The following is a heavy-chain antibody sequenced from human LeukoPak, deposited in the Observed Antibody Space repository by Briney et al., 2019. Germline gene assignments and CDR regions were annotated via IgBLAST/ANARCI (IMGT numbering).Heavy chain of an antibody. Sequence: SETLSLTCTVSGGSISSSSYYWGWIRQPPGKGLEWIGSIYYSGGTYRNPSLKSRTTISVDTSKNQFSLKLSSVTAADTAVYYCARHGNIEQELVQVDFWGQGTLVTVSS. CDR1: GGSISSSSYY. CDR3: ARHGNIEQELVQVDF. V-gene: IGHV4-39*01. J-gene: IGHJ4*02. CDR2: IYYSGGT. D-gene: IGHD6-13*01.